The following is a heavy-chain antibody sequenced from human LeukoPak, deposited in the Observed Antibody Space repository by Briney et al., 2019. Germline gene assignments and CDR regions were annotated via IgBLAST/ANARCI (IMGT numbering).Heavy chain of an antibody. V-gene: IGHV3-7*01. J-gene: IGHJ4*02. D-gene: IGHD1-7*01. CDR2: IKQDGSEK. CDR1: GFTFSSYS. Sequence: GGSLRLSCAASGFTFSSYSTFSNYGMNWVRQAPGKGLEWVANIKQDGSEKYYVDSVKGRFTISRDNAKNSLYLQMNSLRAEDTAVYYCARSKHYGTHWGQGTLVTVSS. CDR3: ARSKHYGTH.